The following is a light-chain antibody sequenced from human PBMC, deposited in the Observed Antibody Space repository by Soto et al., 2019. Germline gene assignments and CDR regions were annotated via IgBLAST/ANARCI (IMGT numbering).Light chain of an antibody. V-gene: IGKV1-33*01. Sequence: DIQMTQSPSSLSASVGDRVTITCQASQDIKNYLNWYQQKSGKAPKLLIYDASDLETGVPPRFSGSGSGTHFTLTISSLQPEDFATYYCQQADTLPLIFGGGTKVEVK. J-gene: IGKJ4*01. CDR1: QDIKNY. CDR2: DAS. CDR3: QQADTLPLI.